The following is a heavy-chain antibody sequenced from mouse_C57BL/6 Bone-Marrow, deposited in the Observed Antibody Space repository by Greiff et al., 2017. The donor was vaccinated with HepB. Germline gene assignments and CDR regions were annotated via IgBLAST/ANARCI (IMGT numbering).Heavy chain of an antibody. J-gene: IGHJ2*01. V-gene: IGHV1-82*01. D-gene: IGHD2-2*01. Sequence: QVQLKESGPELVKPGASVKISCKASGYAFSSSWMNWVKQRPGKGLEWIGRIYPGDGDTNYNGKFKGKATLTADESSSTAYMQLSSLTSEDSAVYFCARSTMVTDYWGQGTTLTVSS. CDR3: ARSTMVTDY. CDR2: IYPGDGDT. CDR1: GYAFSSSW.